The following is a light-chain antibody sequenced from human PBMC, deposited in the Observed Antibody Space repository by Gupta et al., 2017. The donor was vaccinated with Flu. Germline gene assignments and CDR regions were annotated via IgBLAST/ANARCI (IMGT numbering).Light chain of an antibody. CDR3: QVWNDNSDPFGV. CDR1: NLGSKS. J-gene: IGLJ3*02. V-gene: IGLV3-21*03. CDR2: DDG. Sequence: SYVLTQPPSMSVAPGKTATITCGGNNLGSKSVHWYQHKPGQAPVLVVYDDGDRPSRIPERFSGSNSGNMDKLTISRVEAGDEADYYCQVWNDNSDPFGVFGGGTKLTVL.